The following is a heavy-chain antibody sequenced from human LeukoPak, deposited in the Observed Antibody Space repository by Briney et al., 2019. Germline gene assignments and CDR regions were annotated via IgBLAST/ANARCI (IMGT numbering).Heavy chain of an antibody. J-gene: IGHJ4*02. CDR1: GFTFRSYA. Sequence: GGSLRLSCTASGFTFRSYAMMWVRQAPGRGVEGVSYINNRGGTIYNAASVKGGFTMSRDNAKNSPYLQMNSLRADDTALYYWAREPTYTNWGVDYWGQGTLVTVSS. CDR2: INNRGGTI. D-gene: IGHD7-27*01. V-gene: IGHV3-48*03. CDR3: AREPTYTNWGVDY.